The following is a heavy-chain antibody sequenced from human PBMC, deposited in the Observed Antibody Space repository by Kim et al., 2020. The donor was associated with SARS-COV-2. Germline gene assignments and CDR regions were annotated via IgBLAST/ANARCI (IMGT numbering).Heavy chain of an antibody. V-gene: IGHV4-4*02. Sequence: SETLSLTCAVSGGSISSSNWWSWVRQPPGKGLEWIGEIYHSGSTNYNPSLKSRVTISVDKSKNQFSLKLSSVTAADTAVYYCARDRGVRGGLADYWGQGTLVPVSS. CDR1: GGSISSSNW. J-gene: IGHJ4*02. CDR2: IYHSGST. CDR3: ARDRGVRGGLADY. D-gene: IGHD3-10*01.